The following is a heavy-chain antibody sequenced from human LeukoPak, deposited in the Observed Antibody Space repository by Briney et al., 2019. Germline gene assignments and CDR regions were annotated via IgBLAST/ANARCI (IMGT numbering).Heavy chain of an antibody. Sequence: GGSLRLSCAASGFTFSSYSMNCVRQAPGKGLEWGSSISSSSSYIYYADSVKGRFTISRDNAKNSLYLQMNSLRAEDTAVYYCARDRGYSYEFDYWGQGTLVTVSS. V-gene: IGHV3-21*01. D-gene: IGHD5-18*01. CDR2: ISSSSSYI. CDR1: GFTFSSYS. CDR3: ARDRGYSYEFDY. J-gene: IGHJ4*02.